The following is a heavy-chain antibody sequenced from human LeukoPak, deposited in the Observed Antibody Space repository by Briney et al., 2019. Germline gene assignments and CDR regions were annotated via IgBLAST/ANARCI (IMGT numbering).Heavy chain of an antibody. D-gene: IGHD3-10*01. Sequence: PSETLSLTCAVSGGSISSNSYYWGWIRQPPGKGLEWIGSIYYSGSTNYNPSLKSRVAISVDTSKNQFSLKLSSVTAADTAVYYCARRCIYWAYGSGTYMDVWGKGTTVTISS. V-gene: IGHV4-39*07. CDR2: IYYSGST. J-gene: IGHJ6*03. CDR3: ARRCIYWAYGSGTYMDV. CDR1: GGSISSNSYY.